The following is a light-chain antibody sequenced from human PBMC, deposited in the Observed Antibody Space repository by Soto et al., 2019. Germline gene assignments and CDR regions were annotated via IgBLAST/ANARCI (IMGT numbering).Light chain of an antibody. CDR2: DVS. V-gene: IGLV2-14*01. Sequence: QSALPQPASVSGSPGQSITISCTGTSSDVGGYNYVSWYQQHPGKAPKLMIYDVSNRPSGVSNRFSGSKSGNTASLTISGLQAEDEADYYCRSYTSSSTVVFGGGTKLTAL. CDR3: RSYTSSSTVV. CDR1: SSDVGGYNY. J-gene: IGLJ2*01.